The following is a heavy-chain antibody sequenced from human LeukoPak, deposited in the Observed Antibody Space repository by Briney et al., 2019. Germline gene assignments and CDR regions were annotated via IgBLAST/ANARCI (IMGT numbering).Heavy chain of an antibody. Sequence: ASVKVSCKASGYTFTGYYMHWVRQAPGQGLEWMGRINPNSGGTNYAQKFQGRVTMTRDTSISTAYMELSRLRSDDTAVFYCARIAKLVPAQDAFDIWGQGTMVTVSS. D-gene: IGHD6-6*01. CDR3: ARIAKLVPAQDAFDI. V-gene: IGHV1-2*06. J-gene: IGHJ3*02. CDR1: GYTFTGYY. CDR2: INPNSGGT.